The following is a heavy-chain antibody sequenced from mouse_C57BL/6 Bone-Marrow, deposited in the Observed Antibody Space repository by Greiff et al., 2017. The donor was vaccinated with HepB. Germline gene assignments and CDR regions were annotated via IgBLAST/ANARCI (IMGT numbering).Heavy chain of an antibody. J-gene: IGHJ3*01. CDR3: ARDYGSFAY. V-gene: IGHV1-59*01. D-gene: IGHD1-1*01. Sequence: QVQLQQPGAELVRPGNSVKLTCKASGYTFTSYWMHWVKQRPGQGLEWIGVIDPSDSYTNYNQKFTGKATLTVDTSSSTAYMQLSSLTSEDSAVYCCARDYGSFAYWGQGTLVTVSA. CDR2: IDPSDSYT. CDR1: GYTFTSYW.